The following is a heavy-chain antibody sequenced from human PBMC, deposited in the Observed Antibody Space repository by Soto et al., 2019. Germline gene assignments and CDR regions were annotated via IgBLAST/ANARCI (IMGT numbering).Heavy chain of an antibody. Sequence: VGSLRLSCATSGLAFATYWMHWVRQAPGKGLEWVSTIRGSGDETYYADSVKGRFTISRDNSKNTVYLHMNSLRVEDTAVYYCAKGYTSGWYHIDYWGQGTLVTVSS. CDR3: AKGYTSGWYHIDY. CDR2: IRGSGDET. D-gene: IGHD6-13*01. J-gene: IGHJ4*02. CDR1: GLAFATYW. V-gene: IGHV3-23*01.